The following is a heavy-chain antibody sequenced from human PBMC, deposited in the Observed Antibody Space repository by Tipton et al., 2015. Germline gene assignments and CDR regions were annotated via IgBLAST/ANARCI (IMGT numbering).Heavy chain of an antibody. V-gene: IGHV4-4*02. CDR2: IYHTGYT. CDR3: AKEEEQWLENWYFDL. J-gene: IGHJ2*01. CDR1: GDSISSTSW. D-gene: IGHD6-19*01. Sequence: TLSLTCAVSGDSISSTSWWSWVRQPPGKGLEWIGEIYHTGYTNYNPSLKSRVTISVDKSRNQFSLNLTSATAADTAAYYCAKEEEQWLENWYFDLWGRGILVTVSS.